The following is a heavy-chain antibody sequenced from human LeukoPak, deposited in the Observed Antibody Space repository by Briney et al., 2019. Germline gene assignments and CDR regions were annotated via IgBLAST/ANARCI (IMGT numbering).Heavy chain of an antibody. D-gene: IGHD6-13*01. CDR1: GFTFSTYW. Sequence: PGGSLRLSCAASGFTFSTYWMHWVRQAPGKGLEWVSTISGRGANTYYADSVKGRFTISRDNSKNTLYLQMNSLRAEDTAVYYCAKDSGVGILYFDYWGQGTLVTVSS. CDR3: AKDSGVGILYFDY. V-gene: IGHV3-23*01. CDR2: ISGRGANT. J-gene: IGHJ4*02.